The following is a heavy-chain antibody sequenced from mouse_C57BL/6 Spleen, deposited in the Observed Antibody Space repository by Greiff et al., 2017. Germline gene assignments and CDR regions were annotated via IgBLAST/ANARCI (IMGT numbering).Heavy chain of an antibody. CDR1: GYAFSSSW. V-gene: IGHV1-82*01. CDR3: ARLITTVLDYFDY. CDR2: SYPGDGDT. D-gene: IGHD1-1*01. J-gene: IGHJ2*01. Sequence: VTLVESGPELVKPGASVKISCKASGYAFSSSWMNWVKQRPGKGLEWIGRSYPGDGDTNYNGKFKGQATLTADKSSSTAYMQLSSLTSEDSAVYFCARLITTVLDYFDYWGQGTTLTVSS.